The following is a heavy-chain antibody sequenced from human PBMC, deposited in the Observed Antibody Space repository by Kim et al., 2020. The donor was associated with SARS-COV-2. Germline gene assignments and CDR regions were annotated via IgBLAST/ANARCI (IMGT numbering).Heavy chain of an antibody. J-gene: IGHJ3*02. CDR3: ARDSDCSSTSCYTFAFDI. V-gene: IGHV3-53*01. CDR1: GFTVSSNY. CDR2: IYSGGCT. D-gene: IGHD2-2*02. Sequence: GGSLRLSCAASGFTVSSNYMSWVRQAPGKGLEWVSVIYSGGCTYYADSVKGRFTISRDNSKNTLYLQMNSLRAEDTAVYYCARDSDCSSTSCYTFAFDIWGQGTMVTVSS.